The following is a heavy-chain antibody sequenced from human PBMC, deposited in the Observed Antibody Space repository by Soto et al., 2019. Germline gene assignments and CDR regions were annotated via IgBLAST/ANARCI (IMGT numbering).Heavy chain of an antibody. D-gene: IGHD3-3*01. J-gene: IGHJ6*02. CDR3: ARMKVEWLLEAYGMDV. CDR2: INHSGST. CDR1: GGSFIVYY. Sequence: SDTLSLTCAVYGGSFIVYYWTWNRQPPGKGQGGIGEINHSGSTNYNPSLKSRVTISVDTSKNQFSLILSYVTAADTAVYYCARMKVEWLLEAYGMDVWGQGTTVT. V-gene: IGHV4-34*01.